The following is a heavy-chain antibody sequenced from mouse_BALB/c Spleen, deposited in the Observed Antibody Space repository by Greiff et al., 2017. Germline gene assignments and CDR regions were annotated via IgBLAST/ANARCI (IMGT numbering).Heavy chain of an antibody. CDR3: VRDPHYRYDEGYAMDY. CDR1: GFSLTSYD. Sequence: QVHVKQSGPGLVQPSQSLSITCTVSGFSLTSYDISWIRQPPGKGLEWLGVIWTGGGTNYNSAFMSRLSISKDNSKSQVFLKMNSLQTDDTAIYYCVRDPHYRYDEGYAMDYWGQGTSVTVSS. V-gene: IGHV2-9-2*01. D-gene: IGHD2-14*01. CDR2: IWTGGGT. J-gene: IGHJ4*01.